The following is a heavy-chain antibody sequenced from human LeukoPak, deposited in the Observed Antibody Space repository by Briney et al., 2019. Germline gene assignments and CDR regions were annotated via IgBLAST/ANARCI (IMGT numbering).Heavy chain of an antibody. CDR3: TRGRYGEYYFDY. V-gene: IGHV4-34*01. J-gene: IGHJ4*02. CDR2: INHSGST. D-gene: IGHD3-9*01. Sequence: SETLSPTCAVYGGSFSGYYWSWIRQPPGKGLEWIGEINHSGSTNYNPSLKSRVSLSVDTSKNQYSLKVRFVTAADTAVYYCTRGRYGEYYFDYWGRGTLVTVSS. CDR1: GGSFSGYY.